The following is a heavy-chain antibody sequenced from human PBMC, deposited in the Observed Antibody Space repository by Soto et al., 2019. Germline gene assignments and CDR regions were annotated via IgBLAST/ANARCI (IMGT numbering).Heavy chain of an antibody. J-gene: IGHJ3*02. CDR3: TLLRDYGDYEGAFDI. CDR1: GFTFSNAW. Sequence: GGSLRLSCAASGFTFSNAWMNWVRQAPGKGLEWVGRIKSKTDGGTTDYAAPVKGRFTISRDDSKNTLYLQMNSLKTEDTAVYYCTLLRDYGDYEGAFDIWGQGTMVTVSS. D-gene: IGHD4-17*01. CDR2: IKSKTDGGTT. V-gene: IGHV3-15*07.